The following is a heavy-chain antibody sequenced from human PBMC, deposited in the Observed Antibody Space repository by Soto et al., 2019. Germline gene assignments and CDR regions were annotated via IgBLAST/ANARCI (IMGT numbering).Heavy chain of an antibody. J-gene: IGHJ5*02. Sequence: SETLSLTCSVSGDSINTDYYWTCIRQPPGKGLEWIGHIYYTGGTFYSPSLKSRLSLSIDTSKNQFSLRLTSVTAADTAAYYCARDSAAKYYGSRTYDPHFDPWGQGTLVTVSS. CDR2: IYYTGGT. CDR3: ARDSAAKYYGSRTYDPHFDP. V-gene: IGHV4-30-4*01. CDR1: GDSINTDYY. D-gene: IGHD3-22*01.